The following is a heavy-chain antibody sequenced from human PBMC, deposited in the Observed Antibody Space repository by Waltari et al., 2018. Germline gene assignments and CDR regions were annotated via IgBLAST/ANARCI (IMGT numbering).Heavy chain of an antibody. J-gene: IGHJ4*02. Sequence: QLQLQESGPGLVKPSETLSLTCTVSGGSISSSSYYWGWIRQPPGKGLEWVSGIGHNSRKRDYADSVTGRFTISRDNAKNSVYLQMNSLKTEDTAFYYCAKDRGEEDGGYDLDHWGQGTLVIVSS. CDR3: AKDRGEEDGGYDLDH. V-gene: IGHV4-61*05. CDR2: IGHNSRKR. D-gene: IGHD5-12*01. CDR1: GGSISSSSYY.